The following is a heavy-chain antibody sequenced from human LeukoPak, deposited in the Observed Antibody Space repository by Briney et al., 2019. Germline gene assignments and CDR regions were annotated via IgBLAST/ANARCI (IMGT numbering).Heavy chain of an antibody. V-gene: IGHV1-69*01. CDR3: ARDGLAYYYDSSGYSNWFDP. J-gene: IGHJ5*02. D-gene: IGHD3-22*01. Sequence: SVKVSCKASGGTFSSYAISWVRQAPGQGLEWMGGIIPIFGTANYAQKFQGRVTITADESTSTAYMELSSLRSEDTAVYYCARDGLAYYYDSSGYSNWFDPWGQGTLVTVSS. CDR2: IIPIFGTA. CDR1: GGTFSSYA.